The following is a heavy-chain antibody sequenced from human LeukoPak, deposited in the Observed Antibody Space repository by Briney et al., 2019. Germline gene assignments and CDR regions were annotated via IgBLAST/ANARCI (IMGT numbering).Heavy chain of an antibody. CDR1: GFSLSTSGVG. Sequence: ESGPTLVNPTQTLTLTCTFSGFSLSTSGVGVGWIRQPPGKALGWLALIYWDDDKRYSPSLKSRLTTTKDTSKNQVVLTMTNMDPVDTATYYCAHIGYYYDSSGYGFLDYWGQGTLVTVSS. D-gene: IGHD3-22*01. V-gene: IGHV2-5*02. CDR2: IYWDDDK. J-gene: IGHJ4*02. CDR3: AHIGYYYDSSGYGFLDY.